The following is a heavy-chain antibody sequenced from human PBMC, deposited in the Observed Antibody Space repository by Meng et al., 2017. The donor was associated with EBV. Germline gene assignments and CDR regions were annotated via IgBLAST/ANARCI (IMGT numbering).Heavy chain of an antibody. Sequence: QLQLYQSGPGLVKPSETLSLTCTVAGDSISSRSYYWGWIRQSPGKGLEWIGNVYYSGNSYYNPSLKSRVTISVDTSKNQFYLKLISVTAADTAVYFCARVPFYDYWSGYSFNWFDPWGQGTLVTVAS. J-gene: IGHJ5*02. D-gene: IGHD3-3*01. CDR3: ARVPFYDYWSGYSFNWFDP. CDR1: GDSISSRSYY. V-gene: IGHV4-39*01. CDR2: VYYSGNS.